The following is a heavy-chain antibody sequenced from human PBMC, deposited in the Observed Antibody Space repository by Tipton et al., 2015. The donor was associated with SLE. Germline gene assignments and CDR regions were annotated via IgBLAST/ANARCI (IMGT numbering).Heavy chain of an antibody. D-gene: IGHD1-26*01. CDR3: AREDSIAPSGSYNY. CDR1: GFTFSSYA. V-gene: IGHV3-30-3*01. J-gene: IGHJ4*02. CDR2: ISYDGSNK. Sequence: SLRLSCAASGFTFSSYAMHWVRQAPGKGLEWVAVISYDGSNKYYADSAKGRFTISRDNSKNTLYLQMNSLRAEDTAVYYCAREDSIAPSGSYNYWGQGTLVTVSS.